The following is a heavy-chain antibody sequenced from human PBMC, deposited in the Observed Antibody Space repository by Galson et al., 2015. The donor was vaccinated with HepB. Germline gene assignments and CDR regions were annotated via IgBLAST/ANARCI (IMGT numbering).Heavy chain of an antibody. Sequence: PALVKPTQTLTLTCTFSGFSLSTSGMCVSWIRQPPGKALEWLALIDWDDDKYYSTSLKTRLTISKDTSKNQVVPTMTNMDPVDTATYYCARYLRYSSGWYTPPGVYGMDVWGQGTTVTVSS. J-gene: IGHJ6*02. D-gene: IGHD6-19*01. CDR3: ARYLRYSSGWYTPPGVYGMDV. CDR1: GFSLSTSGMC. CDR2: IDWDDDK. V-gene: IGHV2-70*01.